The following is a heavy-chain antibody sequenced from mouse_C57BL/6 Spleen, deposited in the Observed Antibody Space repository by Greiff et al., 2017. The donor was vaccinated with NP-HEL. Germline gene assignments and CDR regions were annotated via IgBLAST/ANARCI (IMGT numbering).Heavy chain of an antibody. CDR3: ARTYGSSYDYAMDY. CDR1: GFTFSSYG. CDR2: ISSGGSYT. V-gene: IGHV5-6*02. Sequence: DVKLQESGGDLVKPGGSLKLSCAASGFTFSSYGMSWVRQTPDKRLEWVATISSGGSYTYYPDSVKGRFTISRDNAKNTLYLQMSSLKSEDTAMYYCARTYGSSYDYAMDYWGQGTSVTVSS. J-gene: IGHJ4*01. D-gene: IGHD1-1*01.